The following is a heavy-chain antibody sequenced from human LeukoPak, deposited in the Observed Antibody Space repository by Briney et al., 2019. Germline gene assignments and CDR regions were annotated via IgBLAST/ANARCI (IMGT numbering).Heavy chain of an antibody. D-gene: IGHD2-15*01. CDR2: ISYDGSNK. CDR3: ARDRSDVAVLDH. J-gene: IGHJ4*02. CDR1: GFTFSSYA. V-gene: IGHV3-30*04. Sequence: PGGSLRLSCAASGFTFSSYAMHWVRQAPGKGLEWVAVISYDGSNKYYADSVKGRFTISRDNSKNTLYLQMSSLRAEDTAVYYCARDRSDVAVLDHWGQGTLVTVSS.